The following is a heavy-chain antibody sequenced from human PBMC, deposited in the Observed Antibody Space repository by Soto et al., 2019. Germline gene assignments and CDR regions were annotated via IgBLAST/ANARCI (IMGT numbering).Heavy chain of an antibody. CDR3: ARGGYTYGLDN. CDR1: GGSISSGGFY. D-gene: IGHD5-18*01. CDR2: IYYSGDT. J-gene: IGHJ4*02. V-gene: IGHV4-31*03. Sequence: PSETLSLTCTVSGGSISSGGFYWNWIRQHPVKGLEWIGYIYYSGDTYYNPSLKSRLTISVDTSMNQFSLILTSVTAADTAVYYCARGGYTYGLDNWGQGTLVTVSS.